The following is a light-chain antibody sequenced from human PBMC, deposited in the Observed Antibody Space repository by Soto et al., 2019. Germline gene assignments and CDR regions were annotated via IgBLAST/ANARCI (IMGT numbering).Light chain of an antibody. CDR2: GTS. J-gene: IGKJ1*01. Sequence: EIVLTQSPGTLSVSPGERATLSCRASQTISSNYLVWYQQKPGQAPSLLIYGTSSRATGIPDTFSGSGSGTDFTLTISRLEPEDSAIYYCQQYVSWTFGQGTKVEIK. V-gene: IGKV3-20*01. CDR3: QQYVSWT. CDR1: QTISSNY.